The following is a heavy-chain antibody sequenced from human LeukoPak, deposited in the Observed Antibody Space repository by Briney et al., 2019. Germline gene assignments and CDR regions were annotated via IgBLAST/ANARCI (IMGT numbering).Heavy chain of an antibody. CDR2: ISSSSSYI. Sequence: GGSLRLSCAASGFTFSSYSMNWVRQAPGKGLEWVSSISSSSSYIYYADSVKGRFTISRDNAKNSLYLQMNSLRAEDTALYYCAKDIDPGHYYYYGMDVWGQGTTVTVSS. D-gene: IGHD2-15*01. CDR3: AKDIDPGHYYYYGMDV. V-gene: IGHV3-21*04. CDR1: GFTFSSYS. J-gene: IGHJ6*02.